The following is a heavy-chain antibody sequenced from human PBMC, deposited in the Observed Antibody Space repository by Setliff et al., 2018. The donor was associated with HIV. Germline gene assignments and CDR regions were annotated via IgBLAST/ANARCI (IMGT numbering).Heavy chain of an antibody. D-gene: IGHD3-3*01. V-gene: IGHV1-46*01. CDR1: GYTFTNYY. CDR3: AREGGREYDFWSGYYRPYYYYMDV. CDR2: INPSGGSA. J-gene: IGHJ6*03. Sequence: ASVKVSCKASGYTFTNYYMQWVRQAPGQGLEWMGIINPSGGSATYAQKFQGRVTMTRDTSTSTVYMELGSLRSDDTAVYYCAREGGREYDFWSGYYRPYYYYMDVWGKGTTVTVSS.